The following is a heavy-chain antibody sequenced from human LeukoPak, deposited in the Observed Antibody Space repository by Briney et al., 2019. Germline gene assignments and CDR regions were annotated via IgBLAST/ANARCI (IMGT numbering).Heavy chain of an antibody. D-gene: IGHD1-26*01. CDR3: AKGGATILDAFDL. CDR1: GFGFSSNA. V-gene: IGHV3-23*01. J-gene: IGHJ3*01. CDR2: ITSSGAST. Sequence: GGSLSFSCAASGFGFSSNAMNWFRQAPGKGLNWVPTITSSGASTFYADSVKGRFTISRDNSKNTLSLQMNSLGGEDTAVYYCAKGGATILDAFDLWGHGTMVTVSS.